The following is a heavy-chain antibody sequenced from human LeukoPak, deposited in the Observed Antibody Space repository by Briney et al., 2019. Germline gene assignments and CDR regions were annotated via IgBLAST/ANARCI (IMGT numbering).Heavy chain of an antibody. J-gene: IGHJ4*02. D-gene: IGHD2-15*01. CDR2: IIPIFGIA. Sequence: AVQVSCQASGGIFSSYAIGWVRQAHGQGLEWMGRIIPIFGIANYAQRFQGRVTITADKSTSTAYMELSSLRSEDTAVYYCARDLGYCSGGSCPVYWGQGTLVTVSS. CDR3: ARDLGYCSGGSCPVY. V-gene: IGHV1-69*04. CDR1: GGIFSSYA.